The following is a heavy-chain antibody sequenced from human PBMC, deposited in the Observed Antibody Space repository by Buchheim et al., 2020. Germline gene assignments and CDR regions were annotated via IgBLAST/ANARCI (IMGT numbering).Heavy chain of an antibody. D-gene: IGHD5-12*01. CDR3: ASQPLRSYYYGMDV. CDR1: GGSFSGYY. V-gene: IGHV4-34*01. J-gene: IGHJ6*02. CDR2: INHSGST. Sequence: QVQLQQWGAGLLKPSETLSLTCAVYGGSFSGYYWSWIRQPPGKGLEWIGEINHSGSTNYNPSLKSRVPISVDTSQNQFSLMLSSVTAADTAVYYCASQPLRSYYYGMDVWGQGTT.